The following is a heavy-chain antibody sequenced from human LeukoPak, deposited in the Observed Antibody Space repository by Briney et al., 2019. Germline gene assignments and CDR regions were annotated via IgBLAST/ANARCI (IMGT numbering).Heavy chain of an antibody. CDR2: ISSRSSTYT. J-gene: IGHJ6*02. V-gene: IGHV3-11*03. D-gene: IGHD3-10*01. CDR3: ARIGRSGFVLDV. Sequence: KPGGSLRLSCAASGFTFSDFYMSWIRQAPGKGPQWVSYISSRSSTYTDYADSVKGRFTISRDNAKNSLFLQMNTLRADDMAVYYCARIGRSGFVLDVWGQGTTVTVSS. CDR1: GFTFSDFY.